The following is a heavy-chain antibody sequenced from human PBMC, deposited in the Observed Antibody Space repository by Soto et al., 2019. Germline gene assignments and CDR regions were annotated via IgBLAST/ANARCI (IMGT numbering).Heavy chain of an antibody. Sequence: GASVKVSCKASGGIFSSFSITWVRQVPGHGLEWMGGIIPMTGTPNYAEKFQGRLTLTADGSTRTAYLVLSSLKSEDTAVYYCARGPILPGATSWLDPWGQGTVVTVSS. CDR2: IIPMTGTP. J-gene: IGHJ5*02. D-gene: IGHD2-2*01. V-gene: IGHV1-69*13. CDR3: ARGPILPGATSWLDP. CDR1: GGIFSSFS.